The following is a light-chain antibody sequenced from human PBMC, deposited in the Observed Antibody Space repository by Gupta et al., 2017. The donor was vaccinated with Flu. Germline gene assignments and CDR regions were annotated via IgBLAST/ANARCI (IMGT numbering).Light chain of an antibody. CDR1: QSISSY. Sequence: DIQMTQSPSSLSASVGDRVTITCRASQSISSYLNWYQQKPGKAPKLLIYAASSLQSGVPSRFSSSGAEANFTLTISSLQPEDFATYYCQQSNSTPPFTFGPGTKVEIK. V-gene: IGKV1-39*01. J-gene: IGKJ3*01. CDR2: AAS. CDR3: QQSNSTPPFT.